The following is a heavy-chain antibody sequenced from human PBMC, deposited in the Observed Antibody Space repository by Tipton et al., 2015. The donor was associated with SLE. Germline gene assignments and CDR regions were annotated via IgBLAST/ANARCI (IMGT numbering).Heavy chain of an antibody. CDR3: AREGSSGCPY. CDR2: IYSGGST. J-gene: IGHJ4*02. V-gene: IGHV3-66*01. D-gene: IGHD6-19*01. CDR1: GFTFSSYA. Sequence: SLRLSCAASGFTFSSYAMHWVRQAPGKGLEWVSVIYSGGSTYYADSVKGRFTISRDNSKNTLYLQMNSLRAEDTAVYYCAREGSSGCPYWGQGTLVTISS.